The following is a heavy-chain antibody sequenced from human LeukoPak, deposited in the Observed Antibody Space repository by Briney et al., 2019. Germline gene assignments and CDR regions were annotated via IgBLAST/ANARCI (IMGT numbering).Heavy chain of an antibody. V-gene: IGHV1-2*02. CDR2: INPNSGGT. CDR3: ARDFAPAHYGDYRWFDP. J-gene: IGHJ5*02. CDR1: GYTFTGYY. D-gene: IGHD4-17*01. Sequence: GASVKVSCKASGYTFTGYYMHWVRQAPGQGLEWMGWINPNSGGTNYAQKLQGRVTMTRDTSISTAYMELSRLRSDDTAVYYCARDFAPAHYGDYRWFDPWGQGTLVTVSS.